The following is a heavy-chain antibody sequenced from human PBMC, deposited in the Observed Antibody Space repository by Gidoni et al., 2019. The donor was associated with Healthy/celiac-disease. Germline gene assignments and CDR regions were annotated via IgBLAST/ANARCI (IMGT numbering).Heavy chain of an antibody. Sequence: EVQLVESGGGLVKPGGSLRLSCAASGFTFSNAWMSWVRQAPGKGLEWGGRIKSKTDGGTTDYAAPVKGRFTISRDDSKNTLYLQMNSLKTEDTAVYYCTTAPGGSYYGAAFDYWGQGTLVTVSS. V-gene: IGHV3-15*01. CDR3: TTAPGGSYYGAAFDY. J-gene: IGHJ4*02. CDR1: GFTFSNAW. CDR2: IKSKTDGGTT. D-gene: IGHD1-26*01.